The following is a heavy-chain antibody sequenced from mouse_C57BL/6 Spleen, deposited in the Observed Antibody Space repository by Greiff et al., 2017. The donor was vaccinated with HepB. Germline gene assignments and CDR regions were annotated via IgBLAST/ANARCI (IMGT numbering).Heavy chain of an antibody. CDR3: AGAPLALYAMDY. D-gene: IGHD4-1*01. V-gene: IGHV1-42*01. CDR2: INPSTGGT. CDR1: GYSFTGYY. J-gene: IGHJ4*01. Sequence: VHVKQSGPELVKPGASVKISCKASGYSFTGYYMNWVKQSPEKSLEWIGEINPSTGGTTYNQKFKAKATLTVDKSSSTAYMQLKSLTSEDSAVYYCAGAPLALYAMDYWGQGTSVTVSS.